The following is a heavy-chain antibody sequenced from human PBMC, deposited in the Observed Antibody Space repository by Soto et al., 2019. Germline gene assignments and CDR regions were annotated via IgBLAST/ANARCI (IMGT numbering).Heavy chain of an antibody. Sequence: GGSLRLSCAASGFTFSNAWMSWVRQAPGKGLEWVGRIKSKSDGETTDYAAPVKGRFTTSRDDSKNTLYLQMNSLKTEDTAEYYCTAVDMIAFGIHYWGQGTLVTVSS. D-gene: IGHD3-16*01. V-gene: IGHV3-15*01. CDR1: GFTFSNAW. CDR2: IKSKSDGETT. CDR3: TAVDMIAFGIHY. J-gene: IGHJ4*02.